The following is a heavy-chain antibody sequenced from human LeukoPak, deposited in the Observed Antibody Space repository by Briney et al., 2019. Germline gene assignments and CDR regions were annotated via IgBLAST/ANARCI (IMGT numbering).Heavy chain of an antibody. CDR1: GYTFTGYY. CDR2: INPNSGGT. CDR3: ARDHRLRNPVDY. D-gene: IGHD1-14*01. J-gene: IGHJ4*02. V-gene: IGHV1-2*02. Sequence: ASVRVSCKASGYTFTGYYMHWVRQAPGQGLEWMGWINPNSGGTNYAQKFQGRVTMTRDTSISTAYMELSRLRSDDTAVYYCARDHRLRNPVDYWGQGTLVTVSS.